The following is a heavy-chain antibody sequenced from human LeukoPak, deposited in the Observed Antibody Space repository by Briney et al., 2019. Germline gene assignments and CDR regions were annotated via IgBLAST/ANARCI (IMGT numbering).Heavy chain of an antibody. Sequence: SETLSLTCTVSGYSIRSGFYWGWIRQAPGKGLEWIGSIFQGGTTFYNPSLKSRVIISADTSNNEFSLKLSSVTAADTAVYYCARPTTVIGAFDIWGQGTMVTVSS. CDR2: IFQGGTT. CDR3: ARPTTVIGAFDI. CDR1: GYSIRSGFY. J-gene: IGHJ3*02. D-gene: IGHD4-17*01. V-gene: IGHV4-38-2*02.